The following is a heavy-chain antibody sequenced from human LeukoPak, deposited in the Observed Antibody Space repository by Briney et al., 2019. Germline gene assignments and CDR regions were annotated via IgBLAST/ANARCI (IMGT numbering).Heavy chain of an antibody. CDR2: IYYSGST. D-gene: IGHD6-13*01. CDR1: GGSISSYF. CDR3: ARHAGYSSSWCDY. Sequence: SETLSLTCTVSGGSISSYFWSWVRQPPGKGLEWIGYIYYSGSTNYNPSLKSRVTISVDTSKNQFSLKLSSVTAADTAVYYCARHAGYSSSWCDYWGQGTLVTVSS. V-gene: IGHV4-59*08. J-gene: IGHJ4*02.